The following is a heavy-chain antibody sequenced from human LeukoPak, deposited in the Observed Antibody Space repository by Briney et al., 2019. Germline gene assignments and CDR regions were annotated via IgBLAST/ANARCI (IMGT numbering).Heavy chain of an antibody. D-gene: IGHD3-10*01. CDR2: ISGSGGST. Sequence: PGGSLRLSCAASGFTFSSYAMRWVRQAPGKGLEWVSSISGSGGSTYYADPVKGRFTISRDNSKNTLYLQMNSLRAEDTAVYYCAKDWDYYGSGSYSDYWGQGTLVTVSS. CDR1: GFTFSSYA. CDR3: AKDWDYYGSGSYSDY. V-gene: IGHV3-23*01. J-gene: IGHJ4*02.